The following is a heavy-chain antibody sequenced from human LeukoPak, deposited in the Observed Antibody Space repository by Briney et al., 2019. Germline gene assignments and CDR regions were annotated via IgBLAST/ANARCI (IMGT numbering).Heavy chain of an antibody. V-gene: IGHV3-21*01. D-gene: IGHD6-13*01. Sequence: GGSLRLSCAASGFTFSSYSMNWVRQAPGKGLEWVSSISSSSSYIYYADSVKGRFTISRDNAKNSLYLQMNSLRAEDTAVYYCARGGYSSSWYVLGRALDPWGQGTLVTVSS. CDR3: ARGGYSSSWYVLGRALDP. CDR2: ISSSSSYI. J-gene: IGHJ5*02. CDR1: GFTFSSYS.